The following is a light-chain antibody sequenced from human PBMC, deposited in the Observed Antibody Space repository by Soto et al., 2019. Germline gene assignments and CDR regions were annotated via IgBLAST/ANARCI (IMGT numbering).Light chain of an antibody. CDR2: DAS. V-gene: IGKV3-11*01. CDR1: QRVSSY. Sequence: PGERATLSCRASQRVSSYLAWYQQKPGQAPRLLIYDASNRATGIPARFSGSGSGTDFTLTISSLEPEDSAVYYCQQRSNWPPTFGQGTKLEIK. CDR3: QQRSNWPPT. J-gene: IGKJ2*01.